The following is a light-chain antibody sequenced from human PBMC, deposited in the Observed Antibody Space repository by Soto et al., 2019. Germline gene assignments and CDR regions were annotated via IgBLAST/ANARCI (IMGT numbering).Light chain of an antibody. CDR1: ESIRTW. V-gene: IGKV1-5*01. J-gene: IGKJ1*01. CDR2: DAS. CDR3: QQYNNYPRT. Sequence: DIQMTQSPSTLSASIGDRVTITCRASESIRTWLAWYQHKPGKAAKFLIYDASTLESGVPSRFSGSGSGTDFTLTISSLQPDDFATYYCQQYNNYPRTFGQGTKVDIK.